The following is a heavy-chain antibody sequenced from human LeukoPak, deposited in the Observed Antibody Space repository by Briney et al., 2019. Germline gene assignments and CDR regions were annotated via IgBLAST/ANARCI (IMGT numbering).Heavy chain of an antibody. D-gene: IGHD3-3*01. V-gene: IGHV3-21*01. CDR1: GFTFSSYS. J-gene: IGHJ4*02. Sequence: GGSLRLSCAASGFTFSSYSMNWVRQAPGKGLEWVSSISSSSSYIYYADSVKGRFTISRDNAKNSLYLQMNSLRAEDTAVYYCARGPYDFWSGYPDYWGQGTLVTVSS. CDR2: ISSSSSYI. CDR3: ARGPYDFWSGYPDY.